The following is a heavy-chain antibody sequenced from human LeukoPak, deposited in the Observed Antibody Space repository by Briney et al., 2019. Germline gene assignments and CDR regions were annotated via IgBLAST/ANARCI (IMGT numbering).Heavy chain of an antibody. CDR2: IIPFLGTT. CDR1: GGVFTTYA. Sequence: ASVKVSCKASGGVFTTYAISWVRQAPGQGLEWMGGIIPFLGTTNYAQKFQGRVTITADEPSRTAYMELTYLRSDDTAVYYCTIIPNVILFTHYFEYWGQGTLVTVS. V-gene: IGHV1-69*13. CDR3: TIIPNVILFTHYFEY. D-gene: IGHD2-21*01. J-gene: IGHJ4*02.